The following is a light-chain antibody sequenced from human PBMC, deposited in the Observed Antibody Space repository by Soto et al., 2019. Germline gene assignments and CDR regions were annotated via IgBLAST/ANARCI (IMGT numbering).Light chain of an antibody. CDR3: QQTYSTPIT. V-gene: IGKV1-39*01. J-gene: IGKJ5*01. Sequence: DIQMTQSPSSLSASVGDRVTITCRASQTISSSLNWYQQRPGKAPNLLIYVSSSLQSGVPPRFSGSGSGTDFTLTISSLQPEDFATYYCQQTYSTPITFGQGTRLEIK. CDR1: QTISSS. CDR2: VSS.